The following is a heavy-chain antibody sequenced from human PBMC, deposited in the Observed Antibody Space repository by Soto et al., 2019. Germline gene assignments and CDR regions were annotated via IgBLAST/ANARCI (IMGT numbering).Heavy chain of an antibody. J-gene: IGHJ4*02. CDR3: ARGSSVEASNRLPYN. CDR2: INGDGSST. Sequence: EVQLVESGGALVQPGGSLRLSCAASGFTFSSYWMHWVRQAPGKGLVWVSYINGDGSSTSYADSVKGRFTISRDNAENTLYLQMSGLRAEDTAVYYCARGSSVEASNRLPYNWGKGTLVIVSS. V-gene: IGHV3-74*01. D-gene: IGHD2-15*01. CDR1: GFTFSSYW.